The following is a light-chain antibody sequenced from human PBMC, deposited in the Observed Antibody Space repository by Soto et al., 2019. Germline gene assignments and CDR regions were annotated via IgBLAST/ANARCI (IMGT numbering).Light chain of an antibody. J-gene: IGLJ2*01. V-gene: IGLV1-40*01. CDR2: GNT. CDR3: LSFDSSLSVV. Sequence: QSVLTQPPSVSGAPGQRVTISCTGSSSNIGAGYDVHWYQQLPGRAPKLLIYGNTNRPSGVPDRFSGSKSGTSASLAITGPQAEDEDDYYCLSFDSSLSVVFGGGTKLTVL. CDR1: SSNIGAGYD.